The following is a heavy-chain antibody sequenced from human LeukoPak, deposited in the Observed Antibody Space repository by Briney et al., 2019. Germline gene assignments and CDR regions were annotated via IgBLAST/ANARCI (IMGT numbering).Heavy chain of an antibody. CDR2: IKQDGSEK. D-gene: IGHD6-13*01. V-gene: IGHV3-7*05. J-gene: IGHJ5*02. CDR1: GFTFSTYW. Sequence: GGSLRLSCAASGFTFSTYWMSWVRQAPGKGLEWVASIKQDGSEKYYVDSVKGRFTISRDNAKNSLYLQMNSLRAEDTAVYYCAKQGSSSWDWFDPWGQGTLVTVSS. CDR3: AKQGSSSWDWFDP.